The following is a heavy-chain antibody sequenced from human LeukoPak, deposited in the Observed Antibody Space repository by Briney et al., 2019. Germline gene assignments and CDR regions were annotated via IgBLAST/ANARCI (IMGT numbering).Heavy chain of an antibody. CDR1: GFTFSSYW. Sequence: PGGSLRLSCAASGFTFSSYWMFWVRQPPGKGLEWVATIKKDGSEKDYVDSVKGRSTISRDNAENSLYLQMNNLRAEDTAIYYCARDLGWLLLDYWGQGTLVTVSS. CDR2: IKKDGSEK. J-gene: IGHJ4*02. D-gene: IGHD2-15*01. V-gene: IGHV3-7*03. CDR3: ARDLGWLLLDY.